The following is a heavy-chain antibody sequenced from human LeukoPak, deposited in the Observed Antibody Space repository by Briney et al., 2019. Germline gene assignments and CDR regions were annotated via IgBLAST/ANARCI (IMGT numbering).Heavy chain of an antibody. CDR1: GDSISNYY. D-gene: IGHD6-19*01. CDR2: TYTSGST. V-gene: IGHV4-4*07. Sequence: ASETLSLTCTVSGDSISNYYWSWIRQPAGKGLEWIGRTYTSGSTNYNPSLRSRVTISVDTSKNQFSLRLSSVTSADTAVYYCAGDSRSVAGLDYWGQGTLVTVSS. J-gene: IGHJ4*02. CDR3: AGDSRSVAGLDY.